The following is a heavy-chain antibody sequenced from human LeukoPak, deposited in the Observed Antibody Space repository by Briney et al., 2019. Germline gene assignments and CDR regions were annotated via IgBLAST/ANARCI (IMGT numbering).Heavy chain of an antibody. CDR1: GFTFTGYY. D-gene: IGHD5-18*01. J-gene: IGHJ3*02. Sequence: GASVKVSCKTSGFTFTGYYIHWVRQAPGQRPEWMGGIIPIFGTANYAQKFQGRVTITTDESTSTAYMELSSLRSEDTAVYYCAKEHSYGPPGAFDIWGQGTMVTVSS. V-gene: IGHV1-69*05. CDR3: AKEHSYGPPGAFDI. CDR2: IIPIFGTA.